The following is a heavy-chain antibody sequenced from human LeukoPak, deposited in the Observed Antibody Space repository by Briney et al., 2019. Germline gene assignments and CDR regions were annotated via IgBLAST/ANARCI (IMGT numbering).Heavy chain of an antibody. CDR3: ARGPMVRGGITNDY. CDR2: INPNSGGT. Sequence: ASVKVSCKASGYTFTGYYMHWVRQAPGQGLEWMGWINPNSGGTNYAQKLQGRVTMTTDTSTSTTYMELRSLRSDDTAVYFCARGPMVRGGITNDYWGQGTLVTVSS. V-gene: IGHV1-2*02. D-gene: IGHD3-10*01. J-gene: IGHJ4*02. CDR1: GYTFTGYY.